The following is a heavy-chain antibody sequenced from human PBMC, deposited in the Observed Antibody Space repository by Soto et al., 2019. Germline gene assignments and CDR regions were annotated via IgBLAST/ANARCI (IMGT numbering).Heavy chain of an antibody. CDR2: INPSGGST. D-gene: IGHD3-22*01. J-gene: IGHJ5*02. Sequence: ASVKVSCKASGYTFTSYYMHWVRQAPGQGLEWMGIINPSGGSTSYAQKFQGRVTMTRDTSTSTVYMELSSLRSEDTPVYYCARDTYYDGSGYYWFDPWGQGTLVTVSS. CDR1: GYTFTSYY. CDR3: ARDTYYDGSGYYWFDP. V-gene: IGHV1-46*01.